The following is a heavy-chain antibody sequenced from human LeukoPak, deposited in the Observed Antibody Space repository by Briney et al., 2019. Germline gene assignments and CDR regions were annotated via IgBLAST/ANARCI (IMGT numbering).Heavy chain of an antibody. CDR2: IDYSGST. Sequence: SEALSLTCTVSGGSFSSSSYYWGWISQPPGKGLGWIGSIDYSGSTYYNPSLKSRVTISVDTSKNQFSLKLSSVTAADTAVYYCMRFSKGQYYFDYWGQGTLVTVSS. D-gene: IGHD4-11*01. CDR3: MRFSKGQYYFDY. CDR1: GGSFSSSSYY. J-gene: IGHJ4*02. V-gene: IGHV4-39*01.